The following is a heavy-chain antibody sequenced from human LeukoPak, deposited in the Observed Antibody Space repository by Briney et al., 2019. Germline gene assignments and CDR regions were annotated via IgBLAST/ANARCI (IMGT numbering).Heavy chain of an antibody. CDR2: ISASSSAT. J-gene: IGHJ4*02. CDR3: TRGVGRRGGTFDF. Sequence: GGTLRLSCAASEFSLGAYAMNWVRQAPGKGLEWVSYISASSSATYYAESVKGRFTISRDNGQNSLYLQMNSLTAGDTAVYYCTRGVGRRGGTFDFWGQGILVTVSS. D-gene: IGHD3-10*01. CDR1: EFSLGAYA. V-gene: IGHV3-48*01.